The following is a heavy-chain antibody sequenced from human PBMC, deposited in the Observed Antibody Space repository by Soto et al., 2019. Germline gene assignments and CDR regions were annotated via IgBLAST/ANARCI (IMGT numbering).Heavy chain of an antibody. CDR2: IKSKSDGEAT. CDR3: TGEAPVAGPSHYDY. CDR1: GLTLSNAW. J-gene: IGHJ4*02. V-gene: IGHV3-15*07. Sequence: EVQLVESGGGLVKPGGSLRLSCAASGLTLSNAWMNWVRQAPGKGLEWVGRIKSKSDGEATDYADPVQGRFTASRDDAKKPRDLKMTGLKSEDTGGYNCTGEAPVAGPSHYDYWGQGTLFTVSS. D-gene: IGHD6-19*01.